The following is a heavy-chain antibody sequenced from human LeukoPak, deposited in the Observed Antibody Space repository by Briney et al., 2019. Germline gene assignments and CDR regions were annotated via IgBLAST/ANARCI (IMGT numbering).Heavy chain of an antibody. CDR1: GGSFIGYY. Sequence: PSETLSLTCAVYGGSFIGYYWSWIRQPPGKGLEWIGEINHSGSTNYNPSLKSRVTISVDTSKNQFSLKLSSVTAADTAVYYCATGPQYGDYVAFDIWGQGTMVTVSS. CDR2: INHSGST. D-gene: IGHD4-17*01. V-gene: IGHV4-34*01. J-gene: IGHJ3*02. CDR3: ATGPQYGDYVAFDI.